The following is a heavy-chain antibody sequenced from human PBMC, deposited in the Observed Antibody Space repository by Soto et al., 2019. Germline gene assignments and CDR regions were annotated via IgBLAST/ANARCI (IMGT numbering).Heavy chain of an antibody. V-gene: IGHV3-30*18. D-gene: IGHD1-1*01. J-gene: IGHJ6*01. Sequence: LSLTCAVYGGSFSGYYWSWIRQPPGKGLEWVAVISYDGSNKYYADSVKGRFTISRDNSKNTLYLQMNSLRAEDTAVYYSAKDSAWKGSYYYGMDVWGQGSTVAVSS. CDR1: GGSFSGYY. CDR3: AKDSAWKGSYYYGMDV. CDR2: ISYDGSNK.